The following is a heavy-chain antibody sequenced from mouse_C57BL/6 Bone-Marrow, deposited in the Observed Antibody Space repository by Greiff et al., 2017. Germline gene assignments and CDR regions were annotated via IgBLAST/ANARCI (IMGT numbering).Heavy chain of an antibody. CDR2: ISSGGSYT. V-gene: IGHV5-6*01. CDR1: GFTFSSYG. Sequence: EVNVVESGGDLVKPGGSLKLSCAASGFTFSSYGMSWVRQTPDKRLEWVATISSGGSYTYYPDSVKGRFTISRDNAKNTLYLQMSSLKSEDTAMYYCARQGANAMDYWGQGTSVTVSS. J-gene: IGHJ4*01. CDR3: ARQGANAMDY.